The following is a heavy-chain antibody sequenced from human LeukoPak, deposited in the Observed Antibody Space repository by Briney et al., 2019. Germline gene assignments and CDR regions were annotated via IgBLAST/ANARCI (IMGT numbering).Heavy chain of an antibody. CDR2: ISYDGSNK. Sequence: PGGSLRLSCAASGFTFSSYAMHWVRPAPGKGLEWVAVISYDGSNKYYADSVKGRFTISRDNSKNTLYLQMNSLRAEDTAVYYCARDYYDSSGYYYFDYWGQGTLVTVSS. CDR3: ARDYYDSSGYYYFDY. J-gene: IGHJ4*02. V-gene: IGHV3-30*04. D-gene: IGHD3-22*01. CDR1: GFTFSSYA.